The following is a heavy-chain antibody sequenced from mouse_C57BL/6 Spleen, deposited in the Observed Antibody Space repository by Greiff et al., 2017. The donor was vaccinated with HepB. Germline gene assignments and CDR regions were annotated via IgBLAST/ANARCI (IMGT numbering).Heavy chain of an antibody. CDR3: ILYSNYERFAY. J-gene: IGHJ3*01. CDR2: IDPENGDT. V-gene: IGHV14-4*01. D-gene: IGHD2-5*01. Sequence: VQLQQSGAELVRPGASVKLSCTASGFNIKDDYMHWVKQRPEQGLEWIGWIDPENGDTEYASKFQGKATITADTSSNTAYLQRSSLTSEDTAVYYCILYSNYERFAYWGRGTLVTVSA. CDR1: GFNIKDDY.